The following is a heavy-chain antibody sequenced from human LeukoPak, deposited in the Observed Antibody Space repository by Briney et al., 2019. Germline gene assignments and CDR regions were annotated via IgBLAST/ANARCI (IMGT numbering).Heavy chain of an antibody. CDR1: GFTVSRNY. CDR2: IYIDGNT. CDR3: ARGDGYNFFDS. D-gene: IGHD5-24*01. J-gene: IGHJ4*02. V-gene: IGHV3-66*01. Sequence: GGSLRLSSAASGFTVSRNYMSWVRQAPGKGLEWVSVIYIDGNTYYADSVRGRFTISRDNSKNTEDLQMNSLRAEDTAVYYCARGDGYNFFDSWGQGTLVTVSS.